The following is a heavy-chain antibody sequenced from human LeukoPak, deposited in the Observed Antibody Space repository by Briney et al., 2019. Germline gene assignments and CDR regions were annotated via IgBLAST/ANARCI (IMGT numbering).Heavy chain of an antibody. D-gene: IGHD6-19*01. Sequence: GGSLSLSRAASGFTFSNAWMTWVRQAPGKGLEWVGHIRTKSDGGATDYAAPVKGRFTVSRDDSKNTLYLQMNSLKTEDTAVYYCTTVPHWLAQALGYWGQGTTVTVSS. CDR2: IRTKSDGGAT. CDR1: GFTFSNAW. CDR3: TTVPHWLAQALGY. J-gene: IGHJ6*02. V-gene: IGHV3-15*01.